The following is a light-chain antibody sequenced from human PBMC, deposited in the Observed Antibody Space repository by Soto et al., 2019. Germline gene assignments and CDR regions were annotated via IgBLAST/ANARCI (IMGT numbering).Light chain of an antibody. CDR2: AAC. Sequence: DIQLTQSPSFLSASVGDRVTITCRASQDISSYLAWYQQKPGEAPKFLIYAACTLRGGVPSRFSGSGSGTEFTLTISSLQPEDFATYYCQGLNDYPITFGQGTRLEIK. CDR3: QGLNDYPIT. CDR1: QDISSY. J-gene: IGKJ5*01. V-gene: IGKV1-9*01.